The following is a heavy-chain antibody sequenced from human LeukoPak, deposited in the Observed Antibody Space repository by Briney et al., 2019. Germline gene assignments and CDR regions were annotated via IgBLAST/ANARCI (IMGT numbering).Heavy chain of an antibody. CDR2: IYYSGST. V-gene: IGHV4-59*01. J-gene: IGHJ5*02. Sequence: SETLSLTCTVSGGSISSYYWSWIRQPPGKGLEWIGYIYYSGSTNYNPSLKSRVTISVDTSKNQCSLKLSSVTAADTAVYYCAGAAAGPHWFDPWGQGTLVTVSS. D-gene: IGHD6-13*01. CDR3: AGAAAGPHWFDP. CDR1: GGSISSYY.